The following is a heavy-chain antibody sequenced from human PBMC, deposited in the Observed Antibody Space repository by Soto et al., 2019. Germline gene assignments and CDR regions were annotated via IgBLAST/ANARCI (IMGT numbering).Heavy chain of an antibody. Sequence: ASVKVSCKASGYTFTHYAIHWVRQAPGQRPEWMGWINADTGNTRYSQEFQVRVSITRDTSASSVYLELTSLTSEDTAIYFCARGRPVGEALRWFGPWGQGTLVTVSS. CDR3: ARGRPVGEALRWFGP. D-gene: IGHD1-26*01. CDR2: INADTGNT. V-gene: IGHV1-3*01. CDR1: GYTFTHYA. J-gene: IGHJ5*02.